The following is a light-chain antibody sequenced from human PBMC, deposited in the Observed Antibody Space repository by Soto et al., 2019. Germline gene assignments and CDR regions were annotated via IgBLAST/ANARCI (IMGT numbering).Light chain of an antibody. CDR1: SGHSNYA. V-gene: IGLV4-69*01. Sequence: QSVLTQSPSASASLGASVKLTCTLSSGHSNYAIAWHQQQPQRGPRYLMKVDSDGSHIKGDGIPDRFSGSSSGAERYLTISSLQFEDEADYYCQTWGTGFVLIGGGTKLTVL. CDR2: VDSDGSH. J-gene: IGLJ2*01. CDR3: QTWGTGFVL.